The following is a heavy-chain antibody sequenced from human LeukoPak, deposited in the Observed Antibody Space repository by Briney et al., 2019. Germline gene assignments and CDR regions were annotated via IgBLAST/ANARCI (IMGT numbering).Heavy chain of an antibody. CDR1: GYTFTGYF. V-gene: IGHV1-2*02. CDR3: ATAVIVAVFGDAFDI. CDR2: INPNSGGT. Sequence: ASVKVSCKASGYTFTGYFMHWVRRAPGQGLEWMGWINPNSGGTNYAQKFQGRVTMTRDTSISTAYMELRRLRYDETAVYYCATAVIVAVFGDAFDIWGQGTLVTVSS. J-gene: IGHJ3*02. D-gene: IGHD6-13*01.